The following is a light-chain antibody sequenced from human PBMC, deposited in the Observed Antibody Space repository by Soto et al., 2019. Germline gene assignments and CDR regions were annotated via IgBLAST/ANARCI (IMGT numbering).Light chain of an antibody. Sequence: QAVVTQDPSFSVSPGGTVTVTCGLTSGSVSSSYYSTWYQQTPGQAPRTLIYNTNTRSSGVPDRFSGSILGNKAALTITGAQADDESVYYCALYMGSGISLFGGGTKLTVL. CDR1: SGSVSSSYY. J-gene: IGLJ3*02. CDR2: NTN. V-gene: IGLV8-61*01. CDR3: ALYMGSGISL.